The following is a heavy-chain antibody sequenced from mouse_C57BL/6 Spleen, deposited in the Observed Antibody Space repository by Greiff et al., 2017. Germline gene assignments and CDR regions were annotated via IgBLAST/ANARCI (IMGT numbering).Heavy chain of an antibody. CDR1: GYTFTDYY. D-gene: IGHD2-3*01. Sequence: QVQLQQSGAELVRPGASVKLSCKASGYTFTDYYINWVKQRPGQGLEWIARIYPGSGNTYYNEKFKGKATLTAEKSSSTAYMQLSSLTSEDSAVYFCARSEDGYYDYYAMDYWGQGTSVTVSS. V-gene: IGHV1-76*01. CDR3: ARSEDGYYDYYAMDY. CDR2: IYPGSGNT. J-gene: IGHJ4*01.